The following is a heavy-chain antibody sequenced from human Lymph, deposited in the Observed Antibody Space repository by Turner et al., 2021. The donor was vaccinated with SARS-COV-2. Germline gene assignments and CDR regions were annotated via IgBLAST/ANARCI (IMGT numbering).Heavy chain of an antibody. J-gene: IGHJ4*02. Sequence: QVQLVESGGGVVQPGRSLRLSCAASGFTFSSYAMHGVRKAPGKGLEWVAVISYDGSNKYYADSVKGRFTISRDNSKNTLYLQMNSLRAEHTAVYYCARDFVAVTGPFDYWGQGTLVTVSS. CDR3: ARDFVAVTGPFDY. D-gene: IGHD6-19*01. CDR2: ISYDGSNK. V-gene: IGHV3-30-3*01. CDR1: GFTFSSYA.